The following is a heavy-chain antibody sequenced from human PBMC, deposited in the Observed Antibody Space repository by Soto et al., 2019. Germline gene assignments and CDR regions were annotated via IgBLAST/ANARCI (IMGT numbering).Heavy chain of an antibody. V-gene: IGHV1-18*01. CDR2: ISAYNGNT. J-gene: IGHJ5*02. CDR1: GYTFTSYG. Sequence: QVQLVQSGAEVKKPGASVKVSCKASGYTFTSYGISWVRQAPGQGLEWMGWISAYNGNTNYAQKLQGRVTMTTDTPTSTDYLQRRILRSDDTAVYYCARTTILVVLQLWNGSWFDPWGQGTLVTVSS. CDR3: ARTTILVVLQLWNGSWFDP. D-gene: IGHD5-18*01.